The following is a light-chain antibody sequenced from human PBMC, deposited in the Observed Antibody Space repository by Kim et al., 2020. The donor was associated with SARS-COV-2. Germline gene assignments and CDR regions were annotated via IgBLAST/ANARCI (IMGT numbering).Light chain of an antibody. CDR2: GAS. Sequence: VYPGERATLSCRASQSLSNNLAWYQQKPGQAPRLLIYGASTRATGIPARFSASESGTEFTLTMSSLQSEDFAVYYCQQYDNWPLTFGGGTKVDIK. J-gene: IGKJ4*01. V-gene: IGKV3-15*01. CDR3: QQYDNWPLT. CDR1: QSLSNN.